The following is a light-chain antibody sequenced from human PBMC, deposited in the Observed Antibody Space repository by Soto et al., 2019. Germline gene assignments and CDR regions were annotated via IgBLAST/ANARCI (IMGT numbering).Light chain of an antibody. CDR3: QQYSSYSFT. CDR2: EAS. CDR1: QTIAKS. V-gene: IGKV1-39*01. J-gene: IGKJ3*01. Sequence: DIQMTQSPSSLSASVGDTISITCRSFQTIAKSLNWYQQRPGKAPKLLIYEASNLKSGVSSRFSGSGSRTEFTLSITSLQPDDFAIYYCQQYSSYSFTFGPGTKVDIK.